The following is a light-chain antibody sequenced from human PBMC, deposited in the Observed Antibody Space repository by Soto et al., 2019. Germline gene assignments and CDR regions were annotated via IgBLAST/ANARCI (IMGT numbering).Light chain of an antibody. CDR2: DDS. CDR1: NIGSKS. V-gene: IGLV3-21*02. CDR3: SSYTSSSTWV. Sequence: SYELAQPPSVSVAPGQTARITCGGNNIGSKSVQWYQQKPGQAPVLVVYDDSDRPSGIPERFSGSNSGNTASLTISGLQAEDEADYYCSSYTSSSTWVFGGGTKLTVL. J-gene: IGLJ3*02.